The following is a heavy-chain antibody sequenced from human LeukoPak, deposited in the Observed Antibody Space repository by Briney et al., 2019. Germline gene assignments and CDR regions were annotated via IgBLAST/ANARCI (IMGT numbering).Heavy chain of an antibody. Sequence: PSETLSLTCAVYGGSIIGYYWSWIRQTPGRGLEWVGEIHYTGATSYNPSLKSRATISTDTSKNQFSLRLSSVTAADTAVYYCARGNILTGYCFDFWGQGALVTVSS. D-gene: IGHD3-9*01. J-gene: IGHJ4*02. V-gene: IGHV4-34*01. CDR1: GGSIIGYY. CDR2: IHYTGAT. CDR3: ARGNILTGYCFDF.